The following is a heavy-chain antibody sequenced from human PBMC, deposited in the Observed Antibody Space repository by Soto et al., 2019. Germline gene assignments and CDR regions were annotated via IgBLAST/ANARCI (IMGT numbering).Heavy chain of an antibody. D-gene: IGHD5-18*01. J-gene: IGHJ4*02. Sequence: QVQLQESGPGLVKPSQTLSLTCTVSGGSISSGGYYWSWIRQHPGKGLEWIGYIYYSGSTYYNPSLKSRVTISVDTSKNQFSLKLSSVTAADTAVYYCARGPDTAMVIEGVEMGFDYWGQGTLVTVSS. CDR3: ARGPDTAMVIEGVEMGFDY. V-gene: IGHV4-31*03. CDR1: GGSISSGGYY. CDR2: IYYSGST.